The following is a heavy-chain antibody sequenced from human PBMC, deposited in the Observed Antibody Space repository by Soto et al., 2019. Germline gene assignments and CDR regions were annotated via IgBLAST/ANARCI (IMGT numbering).Heavy chain of an antibody. J-gene: IGHJ4*02. CDR3: ETGGTPIDC. D-gene: IGHD3-16*01. CDR1: GYTFTNFG. V-gene: IGHV1-18*01. CDR2: ISAYNGNT. Sequence: QVQLVQSGAEVKKPGASVKVSCKASGYTFTNFGISWVRQAPGQGLEWMGWISAYNGNTNYAQKFQGRVTMTTDTATSTADMEVRSLRFDDTAVYYCETGGTPIDCWGQGTLGTVSS.